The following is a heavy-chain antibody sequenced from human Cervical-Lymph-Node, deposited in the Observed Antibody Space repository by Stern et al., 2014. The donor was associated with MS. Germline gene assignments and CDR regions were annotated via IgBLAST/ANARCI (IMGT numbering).Heavy chain of an antibody. V-gene: IGHV1-58*01. Sequence: KLVQSGPEVKKPGTSVKVSCQASGFTFTSFAVQWVRQARGQRLEWIGRVVVGIGNTNYAQKFQERVTITRDMSTSTAYMELSSLRSEDTAVYYCAAEPMYYSDSVGAFDIWGQGTMVTVSS. CDR2: VVVGIGNT. CDR3: AAEPMYYSDSVGAFDI. CDR1: GFTFTSFA. J-gene: IGHJ3*02. D-gene: IGHD3-22*01.